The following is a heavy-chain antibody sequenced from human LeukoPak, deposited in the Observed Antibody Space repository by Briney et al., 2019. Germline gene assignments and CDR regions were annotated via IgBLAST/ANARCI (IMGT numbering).Heavy chain of an antibody. CDR2: IREDGGDE. CDR1: GFTFSSYW. Sequence: GGSLRLSCAASGFTFSSYWMTWVRQAPGKGLERVANIREDGGDEYYVDSVKGRFTVSRDNSKNTLYLQMNSLRAEDTAVYYCAKEEITVVTPDAFDIWGQGTMVTVSS. J-gene: IGHJ3*02. CDR3: AKEEITVVTPDAFDI. D-gene: IGHD4-23*01. V-gene: IGHV3-7*03.